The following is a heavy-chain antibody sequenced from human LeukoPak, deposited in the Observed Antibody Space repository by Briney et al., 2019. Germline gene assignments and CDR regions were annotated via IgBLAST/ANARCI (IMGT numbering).Heavy chain of an antibody. J-gene: IGHJ4*02. CDR3: ARLDGRQIPGRAALDY. V-gene: IGHV4-39*01. Sequence: SETLSLTCSVSGGSITSSSYYWGWIRQSPEKGLEWIGSIYYTGGTHYSPSLKSRVTISVDTSKNQFSLKLSSVTAADTAVYYCARLDGRQIPGRAALDYWGQGTLVTVSS. CDR1: GGSITSSSYY. D-gene: IGHD6-25*01. CDR2: IYYTGGT.